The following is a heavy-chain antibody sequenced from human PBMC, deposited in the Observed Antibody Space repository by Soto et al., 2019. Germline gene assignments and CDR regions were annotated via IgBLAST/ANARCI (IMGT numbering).Heavy chain of an antibody. Sequence: QVHLQQWGTGLLKPSETLSLTCAVYGGSLTDYWWTWIRQTPGKGLEWIGEINHIGESNHNPSLKSRVSISLDTSQKQFSLKLTSVTVADTAVYYCARDFGAGAHFDYWGQGSLVTVSS. CDR1: GGSLTDYW. V-gene: IGHV4-34*01. D-gene: IGHD3-10*01. J-gene: IGHJ4*02. CDR2: INHIGES. CDR3: ARDFGAGAHFDY.